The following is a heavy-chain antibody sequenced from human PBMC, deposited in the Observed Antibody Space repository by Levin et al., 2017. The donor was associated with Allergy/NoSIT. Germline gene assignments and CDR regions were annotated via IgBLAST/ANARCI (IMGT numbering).Heavy chain of an antibody. D-gene: IGHD3-10*01. V-gene: IGHV1-46*01. CDR2: INPSGGST. CDR3: ARGAVLWFGVSDPGAFDI. Sequence: ASVKVSCKASGYTFTSYYMHWVRQAPGQGLEWMGIINPSGGSTSYAQKFQGRVTMTRDTSTSTVYMELSSLRSEDTAVYYCARGAVLWFGVSDPGAFDIWGQGTMVTVSS. J-gene: IGHJ3*02. CDR1: GYTFTSYY.